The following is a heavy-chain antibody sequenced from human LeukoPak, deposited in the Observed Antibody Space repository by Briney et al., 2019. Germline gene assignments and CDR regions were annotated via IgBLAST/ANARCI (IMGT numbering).Heavy chain of an antibody. CDR3: ARGSGSYHSRLDS. CDR1: GASSSDYY. V-gene: IGHV4-59*08. CDR2: VYDSGST. D-gene: IGHD1-26*01. J-gene: IGHJ4*02. Sequence: PSETLSLTCTVSGASSSDYYWSWIRQPPGKGLEGIAYVYDSGSTNYNFSLKSRVTISAETSKNQYSLTMSSVTAADTAVYYCARGSGSYHSRLDSWGQGTLVTVSS.